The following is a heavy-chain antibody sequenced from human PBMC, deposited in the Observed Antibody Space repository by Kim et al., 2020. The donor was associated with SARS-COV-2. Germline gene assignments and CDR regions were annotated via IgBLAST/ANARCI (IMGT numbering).Heavy chain of an antibody. D-gene: IGHD6-19*01. CDR3: ARDRDEYTSSQWLYWY. Sequence: SETLSLTCTVSGGAIRSGDYYWSWIRQHPVKGLEWIWYIYYSGSTFYNPSHKLRVAISLDTSKNQFSLKLNSVTAAAPAVYYCARDRDEYTSSQWLYWY. V-gene: IGHV4-31*03. CDR1: GGAIRSGDYY. J-gene: IGHJ2*01. CDR2: IYYSGST.